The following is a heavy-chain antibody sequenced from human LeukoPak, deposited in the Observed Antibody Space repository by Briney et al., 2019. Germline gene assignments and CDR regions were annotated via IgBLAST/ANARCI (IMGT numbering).Heavy chain of an antibody. CDR1: GGSVSSGSYY. D-gene: IGHD6-13*01. CDR2: IYYSGST. V-gene: IGHV4-61*01. Sequence: PSETLSLTCSVSGGSVSSGSYYWSWLRQPPGTGLEWIGYIYYSGSTNYNPSLKSRVTISVDTSKNQFSLKLSSVTAADTAVYYCARDQGSSWPSYYFYGMDVWGQGTTVTVSS. J-gene: IGHJ6*02. CDR3: ARDQGSSWPSYYFYGMDV.